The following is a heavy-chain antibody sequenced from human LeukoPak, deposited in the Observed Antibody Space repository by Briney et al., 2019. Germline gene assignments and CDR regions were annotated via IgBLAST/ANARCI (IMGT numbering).Heavy chain of an antibody. J-gene: IGHJ6*02. Sequence: ASVKVSCKASGYTFTSYDINWVRQATGQGLEWMGWMNPNSGNTGYAQKFQGRVTMTRNTSKSTAYMELSSLRSEGTAVYYCARGAVLRFLEWLLYREDYYYYGMDVWGQGTTVTVSS. CDR2: MNPNSGNT. CDR1: GYTFTSYD. V-gene: IGHV1-8*01. D-gene: IGHD3-3*01. CDR3: ARGAVLRFLEWLLYREDYYYYGMDV.